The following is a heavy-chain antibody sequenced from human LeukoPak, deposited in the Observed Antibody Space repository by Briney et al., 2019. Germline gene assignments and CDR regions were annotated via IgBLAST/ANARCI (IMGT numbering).Heavy chain of an antibody. V-gene: IGHV3-33*01. CDR2: IWYDGSNQ. Sequence: GGSLRLSCAASAFTFSTYGMHWVRQAPCKGLEWVALIWYDGSNQYYADSVKGRFTISRDNSKNTLYLQMNSLRADDTAVYYCARAPGIAVSGTSGAFDIWVQGTMVTVSS. D-gene: IGHD6-13*01. J-gene: IGHJ3*02. CDR3: ARAPGIAVSGTSGAFDI. CDR1: AFTFSTYG.